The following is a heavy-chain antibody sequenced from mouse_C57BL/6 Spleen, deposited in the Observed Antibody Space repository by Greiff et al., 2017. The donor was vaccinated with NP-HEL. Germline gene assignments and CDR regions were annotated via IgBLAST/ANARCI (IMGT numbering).Heavy chain of an antibody. V-gene: IGHV1-81*01. Sequence: QVHVKQSGAELARPGASVKLSCKASGYTFTSYGISWVKQRTGQGLEWIGEIYPRSGNTYYNEQFKGKATLTADKSSSTAYMELRSLTSEDSAVYFCARRFITTVVATNFDYWGQGTTLTVSS. CDR2: IYPRSGNT. CDR1: GYTFTSYG. D-gene: IGHD1-1*01. CDR3: ARRFITTVVATNFDY. J-gene: IGHJ2*01.